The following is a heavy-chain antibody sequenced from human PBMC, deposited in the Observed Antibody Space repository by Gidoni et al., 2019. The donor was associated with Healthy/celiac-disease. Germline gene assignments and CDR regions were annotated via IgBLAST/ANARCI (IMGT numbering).Heavy chain of an antibody. Sequence: QLLLQESGPGLVKPSETLSLTCTVAGGSISSRSYYWGWIRQPPGKGLEWIGSIYYSGSTYYNPSLKSRVTISVDTSKNQFSLKLSSVTAADTAVYYCASRSKTTAHPVDYWGQGTLVTVSS. CDR2: IYYSGST. J-gene: IGHJ4*02. V-gene: IGHV4-39*01. CDR3: ASRSKTTAHPVDY. CDR1: GGSISSRSYY. D-gene: IGHD1-1*01.